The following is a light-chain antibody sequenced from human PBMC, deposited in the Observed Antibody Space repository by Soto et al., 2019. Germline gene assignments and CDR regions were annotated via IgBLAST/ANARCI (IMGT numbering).Light chain of an antibody. CDR3: QKYGSSPPT. CDR2: GAS. CDR1: QSVSSSY. V-gene: IGKV3-20*01. J-gene: IGKJ1*01. Sequence: DIVLTQSPGTLSLSPGGRATLSCRASQSVSSSYLAWYQQKPGQAPRLLIYGASSRATGIPDRFSGSGSGTDFTLTISRLEPEDFAVYYCQKYGSSPPTFGQGTKVEIK.